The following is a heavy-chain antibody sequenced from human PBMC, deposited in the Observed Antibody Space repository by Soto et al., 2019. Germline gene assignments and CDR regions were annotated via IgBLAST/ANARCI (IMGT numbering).Heavy chain of an antibody. J-gene: IGHJ6*02. CDR3: VRQGIGPLHGLVDV. V-gene: IGHV4-4*02. Sequence: PSETLSLTCTVSGGSVSSSNWWSWVRQPPGKGLEWIGEIYHSGSTSYNPSLNSRVTISLDRSTKQLSLKLSSATAADTAMYHCVRQGIGPLHGLVDVWGRGTTVTVSS. CDR1: GGSVSSSNW. D-gene: IGHD3-10*01. CDR2: IYHSGST.